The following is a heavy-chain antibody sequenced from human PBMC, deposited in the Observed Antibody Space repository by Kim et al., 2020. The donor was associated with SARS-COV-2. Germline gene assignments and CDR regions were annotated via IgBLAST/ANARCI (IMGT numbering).Heavy chain of an antibody. CDR2: MNPNSGNT. J-gene: IGHJ6*02. CDR1: GYTFTSYD. V-gene: IGHV1-8*01. Sequence: ASVKVSCKASGYTFTSYDINWVRQATGQGLEWMGWMNPNSGNTGYAQKFQGRVTMTRNTSISTAYMELSSLRSEDTAAYYCARGRRAMIVVVIAPHYYYGVDVWGQGTTVTVSS. D-gene: IGHD3-22*01. CDR3: ARGRRAMIVVVIAPHYYYGVDV.